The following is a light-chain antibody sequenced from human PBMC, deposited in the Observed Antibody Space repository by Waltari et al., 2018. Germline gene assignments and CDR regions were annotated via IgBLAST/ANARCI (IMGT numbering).Light chain of an antibody. V-gene: IGLV2-14*01. CDR1: RSDIGTYHY. CDR2: DVN. CDR3: CSYTRSSTYV. Sequence: QSALPQPASVSGSPGQSITISCTGTRSDIGTYHYLSWYQQYPGKAPKLMIYDVNKRPSGVSARFAGSKSGNTASLTISGLQAEDEADYYCCSYTRSSTYVFGTGTQVTVL. J-gene: IGLJ1*01.